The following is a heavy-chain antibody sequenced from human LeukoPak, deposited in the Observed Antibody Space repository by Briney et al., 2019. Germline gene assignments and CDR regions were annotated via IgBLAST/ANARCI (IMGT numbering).Heavy chain of an antibody. V-gene: IGHV4-39*01. CDR2: IFYSGAT. CDR1: GGSITSSNYY. Sequence: PSETLSLTCTVSGGSITSSNYYWGWTRQPPGKGLEWIGTIFYSGATYYTPSLKSRVTISVDTSKNQFSLKLSSVTAADAAVYYCARYCGSTSCFLGAFDMWGQGTVVIVSS. D-gene: IGHD2-2*01. J-gene: IGHJ3*02. CDR3: ARYCGSTSCFLGAFDM.